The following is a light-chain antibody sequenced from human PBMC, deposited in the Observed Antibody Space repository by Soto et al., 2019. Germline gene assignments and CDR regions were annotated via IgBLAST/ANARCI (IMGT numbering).Light chain of an antibody. J-gene: IGKJ4*01. V-gene: IGKV4-1*01. Sequence: IVMTQSPDSLAGSVWEKAAVNCKSSHILLYSSNNLNYFAWYQQKPGQPPKLLIYWASTRESGVPDRFSGSGSGTDFTVPMSSLQAEDAAVYYCQHYYNTPATFGGGTKVDIK. CDR1: HILLYSSNNLNY. CDR2: WAS. CDR3: QHYYNTPAT.